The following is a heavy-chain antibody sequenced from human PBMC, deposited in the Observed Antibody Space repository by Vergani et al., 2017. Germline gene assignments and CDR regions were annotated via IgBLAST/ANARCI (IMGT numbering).Heavy chain of an antibody. CDR2: INHSGST. CDR1: GGSFSGYY. J-gene: IGHJ4*02. D-gene: IGHD6-19*01. Sequence: QVQLQQWGAGLLKPSETLSLTCAVYGGSFSGYYWSWIRQPPGKGLEWIGEINHSGSTNYNPSLKSRVTISVDTSKNQFSLKLSSVTAADTAVYYCARSYPTTYSSGRRNPSFDYWGQGTLVTVSS. CDR3: ARSYPTTYSSGRRNPSFDY. V-gene: IGHV4-34*01.